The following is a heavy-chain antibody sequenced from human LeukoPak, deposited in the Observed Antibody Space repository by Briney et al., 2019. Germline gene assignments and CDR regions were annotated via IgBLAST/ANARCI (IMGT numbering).Heavy chain of an antibody. V-gene: IGHV3-74*01. Sequence: GGSLRLSCAASGFTFSNNWVHWVRQAPGKGLGWVSRIYRDGSTTNYADSVKGRFTVSRDNAKNTLNLQMNSLRAEDTAVYYCARDRKSGESSEIDFWGQGTLVTVSS. CDR3: ARDRKSGESSEIDF. CDR2: IYRDGSTT. CDR1: GFTFSNNW. D-gene: IGHD3-10*01. J-gene: IGHJ4*02.